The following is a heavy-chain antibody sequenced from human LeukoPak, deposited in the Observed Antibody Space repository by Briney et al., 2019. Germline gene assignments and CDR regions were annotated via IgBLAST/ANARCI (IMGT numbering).Heavy chain of an antibody. D-gene: IGHD3-3*01. J-gene: IGHJ4*02. CDR1: GGSFSGYY. Sequence: SEALSLTCAVYGGSFSGYYWIWIRQPPGEGLEWIGEISHSGCTDYNPSLKRRVTISVDTYKHHSSLKRSSVTAADTAVYYCARVDDFWSGYTYDYWGQGTLVTVSS. CDR2: ISHSGCT. CDR3: ARVDDFWSGYTYDY. V-gene: IGHV4-34*01.